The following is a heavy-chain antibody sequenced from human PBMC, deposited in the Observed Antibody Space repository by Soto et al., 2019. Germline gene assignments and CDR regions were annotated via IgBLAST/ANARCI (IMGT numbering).Heavy chain of an antibody. V-gene: IGHV3-33*01. CDR1: GFTFSSSG. CDR3: ARDQGYFDL. J-gene: IGHJ2*01. Sequence: RSLKLSCAWSGFTFSSSGMHCVRQSPGKGLEWVAVIWFDGGNKKYADSVKGRFTISRDNSKNTLSLQMNSLRAEDTAVYYCARDQGYFDLWGRGILVTVSS. CDR2: IWFDGGNK.